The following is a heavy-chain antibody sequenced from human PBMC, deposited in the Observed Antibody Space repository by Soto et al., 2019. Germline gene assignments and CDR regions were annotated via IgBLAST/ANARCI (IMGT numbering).Heavy chain of an antibody. J-gene: IGHJ6*02. D-gene: IGHD3-10*01. CDR3: VRPLPSGQNYGMDV. CDR2: IYNDGKT. Sequence: LRLSCAASGLPVSTNYMSWVRQAPGKGLEWVSVIYNDGKTYYADSVKGRFTISRDASKNALHLQMDSLRDEDTAVYYCVRPLPSGQNYGMDVWGQGTTVTVSS. V-gene: IGHV3-53*01. CDR1: GLPVSTNY.